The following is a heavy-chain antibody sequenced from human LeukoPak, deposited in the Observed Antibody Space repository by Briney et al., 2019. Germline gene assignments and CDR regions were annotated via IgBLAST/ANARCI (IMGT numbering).Heavy chain of an antibody. Sequence: SETLSLTCTVSGGSISSSSYYWGWIRQPRGKGLEWIGSIYYSGSTYYNPSLKSRVTISVDTSKNQFSLKLSSVTAADTAVYYCATNDFWSGYYGRSFDYWGQGTLVTVSS. CDR1: GGSISSSSYY. J-gene: IGHJ4*02. V-gene: IGHV4-39*01. CDR3: ATNDFWSGYYGRSFDY. D-gene: IGHD3-3*01. CDR2: IYYSGST.